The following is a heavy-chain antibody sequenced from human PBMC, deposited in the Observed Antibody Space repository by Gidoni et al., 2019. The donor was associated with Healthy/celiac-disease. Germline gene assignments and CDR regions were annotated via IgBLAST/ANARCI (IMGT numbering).Heavy chain of an antibody. CDR3: AKEGVGAPVRFDP. V-gene: IGHV3-23*01. CDR1: GFTFSIYA. D-gene: IGHD1-26*01. J-gene: IGHJ5*02. CDR2: ISGSGGST. Sequence: EVQLLSSGGGLVQPGGFLRLSCAAPGFTFSIYAMSCVRQAQGKGLEWVSSISGSGGSTYYADSVKGRFTISRDNSKNTLYLQMNSLRAEDTAVYYCAKEGVGAPVRFDPWGQGTLVTVSS.